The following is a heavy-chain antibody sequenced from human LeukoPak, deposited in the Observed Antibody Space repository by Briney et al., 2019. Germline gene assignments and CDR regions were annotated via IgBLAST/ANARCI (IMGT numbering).Heavy chain of an antibody. CDR3: ARSLRMDNWFDP. Sequence: ASVKVSCKASGFTFTSYYMHWVRQAPGQGLEWMGIINPSGGSTSYAQKFQGRVTMTRDTSTSTVYMELSSLRSEDTAVYYCARSLRMDNWFDPWGQGTLVTVSS. CDR1: GFTFTSYY. CDR2: INPSGGST. J-gene: IGHJ5*02. V-gene: IGHV1-46*01. D-gene: IGHD2-2*03.